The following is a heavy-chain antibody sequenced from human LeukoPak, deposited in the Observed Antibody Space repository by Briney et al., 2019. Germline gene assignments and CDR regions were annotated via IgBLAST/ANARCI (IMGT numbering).Heavy chain of an antibody. Sequence: GGSLRLSCAASGFTFTNYWMSWVRQAPGKGLEWVSAISGSGGSTYYADSVKGRFTSSRDNSKNTLYLQMNSLRAEDTAVYYCAKGRSFFFPYFDYWGQGTLVTVSS. J-gene: IGHJ4*02. CDR3: AKGRSFFFPYFDY. D-gene: IGHD3-16*02. V-gene: IGHV3-23*01. CDR1: GFTFTNYW. CDR2: ISGSGGST.